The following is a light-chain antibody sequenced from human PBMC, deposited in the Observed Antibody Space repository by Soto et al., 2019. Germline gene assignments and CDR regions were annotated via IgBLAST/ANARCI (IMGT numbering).Light chain of an antibody. J-gene: IGKJ1*01. Sequence: DIVMTQSPDSLAVSLGERATINCKSSQSVFYDSNNKHYLAWYQQKSGQPPKLLIYWASTRESGVPDRFSASGSGTDFILTISSLQAEDVAVYYCQQYYSTPRTFGQGTKVEIK. CDR3: QQYYSTPRT. CDR1: QSVFYDSNNKHY. CDR2: WAS. V-gene: IGKV4-1*01.